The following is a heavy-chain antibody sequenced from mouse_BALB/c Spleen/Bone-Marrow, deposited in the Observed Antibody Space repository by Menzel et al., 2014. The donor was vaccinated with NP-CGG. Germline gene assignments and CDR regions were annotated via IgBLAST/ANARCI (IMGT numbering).Heavy chain of an antibody. CDR3: ARRGLFAEALGY. D-gene: IGHD3-3*01. CDR2: VNPYNDGT. CDR1: GYTFTSYV. J-gene: IGHJ2*01. V-gene: IGHV1-14*01. Sequence: VQLQQSGPELVKPGASVKMSCKASGYTFTSYVMHWVKQKPGQGLEWIGYVNPYNDGTKYNEKFKGKATLTSNKSSSPAYIELNSLPPEDPAVYYCARRGLFAEALGYWGQGTTLTVAS.